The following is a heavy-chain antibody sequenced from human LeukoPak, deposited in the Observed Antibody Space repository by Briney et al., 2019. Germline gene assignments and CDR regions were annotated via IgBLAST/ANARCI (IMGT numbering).Heavy chain of an antibody. Sequence: SETLSLTCAVYGGSFSTHYWSWIRQPPGKGLEWIGEINHSGSTNYNPSLKSRVTISVDTSKNHFSLTLSSVTAADTAVYYCARHLAAASGFYGVDVWGQGTTVTVSS. CDR1: GGSFSTHY. J-gene: IGHJ6*02. D-gene: IGHD6-13*01. CDR2: INHSGST. V-gene: IGHV4-34*01. CDR3: ARHLAAASGFYGVDV.